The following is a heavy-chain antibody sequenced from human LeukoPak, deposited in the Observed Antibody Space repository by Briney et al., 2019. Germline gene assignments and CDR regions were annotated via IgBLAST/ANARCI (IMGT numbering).Heavy chain of an antibody. D-gene: IGHD3-9*01. CDR2: IYSGGST. Sequence: TGGSLRLSCAASGFTVSYNYMSWVRQAPGKGLEWVSVIYSGGSTYYADSVKGRFTISRDNSKDTLYFQMNSLRAEDTAVYYFASTPPRYLGYFDYWGEGTLVTVSS. CDR1: GFTVSYNY. V-gene: IGHV3-53*01. J-gene: IGHJ4*02. CDR3: ASTPPRYLGYFDY.